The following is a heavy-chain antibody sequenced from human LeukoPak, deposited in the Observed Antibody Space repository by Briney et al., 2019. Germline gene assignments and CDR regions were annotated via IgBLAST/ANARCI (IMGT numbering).Heavy chain of an antibody. CDR1: GFTFSTYS. J-gene: IGHJ4*02. V-gene: IGHV3-48*01. Sequence: GGSLRLSCAVSGFTFSTYSMNWVRQAPGKGLEWVSYISSSSSTIYYADSVKGRFTISRANSKNTVYLQMNSLRAEDTAVYYCAARNGGPYYFDYWGQGALVTVSS. D-gene: IGHD7-27*01. CDR2: ISSSSSTI. CDR3: AARNGGPYYFDY.